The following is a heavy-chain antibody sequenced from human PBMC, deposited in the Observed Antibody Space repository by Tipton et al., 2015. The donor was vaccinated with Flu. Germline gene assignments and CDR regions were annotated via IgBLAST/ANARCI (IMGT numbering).Heavy chain of an antibody. CDR3: VRHPYCTNAVCPPGYWYFDL. CDR2: IYPGDSET. CDR1: GYSFSNYW. D-gene: IGHD2-8*01. J-gene: IGHJ2*01. V-gene: IGHV5-51*01. Sequence: VQLVQSGAEVKKPGESLKISCRASGYSFSNYWIGWVRQMPEKGLEWMGTIYPGDSETKYSPSFQGQVTISADKSISTAYLQWSRLKASDSAIYYCVRHPYCTNAVCPPGYWYFDLWGRGTLVTVSS.